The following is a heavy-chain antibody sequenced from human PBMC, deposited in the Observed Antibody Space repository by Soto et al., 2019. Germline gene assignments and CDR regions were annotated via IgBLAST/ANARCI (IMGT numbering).Heavy chain of an antibody. J-gene: IGHJ6*02. D-gene: IGHD2-15*01. V-gene: IGHV3-30*18. Sequence: GGSLRLSCAASGFTFSSYGMHWVRQAPGKGLEWVAVISYDGSNKYYADSVKGRFTISRDNSKNTLYLQMNSLRAEDTAVYYRAKDKRDCSGGSCPRRGRSYGMDVWGQGTTVTVSS. CDR1: GFTFSSYG. CDR3: AKDKRDCSGGSCPRRGRSYGMDV. CDR2: ISYDGSNK.